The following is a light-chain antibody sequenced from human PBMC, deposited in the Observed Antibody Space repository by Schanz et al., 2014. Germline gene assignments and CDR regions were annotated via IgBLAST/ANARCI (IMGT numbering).Light chain of an antibody. CDR3: CSYAGRSLI. V-gene: IGLV2-14*01. CDR2: DVN. J-gene: IGLJ2*01. CDR1: SSDVGGYNY. Sequence: QSVLTQPASVSGSPGQSITISCTRTSSDVGGYNYVSWYQQHPGKAPKLMIYDVNNRPSGVSNRFSGSKSGNTASLTISGLQAEDEADYYCCSYAGRSLIFGGGTKLTVL.